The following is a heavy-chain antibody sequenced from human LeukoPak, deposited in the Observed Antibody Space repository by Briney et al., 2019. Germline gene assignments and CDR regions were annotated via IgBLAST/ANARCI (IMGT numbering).Heavy chain of an antibody. Sequence: GGSLRLSCAASGFTFSTYGMHWVRQAPGKGLEWVAVIWYDGSNKNYADSVRGRFTISRDNSKNTLYLQMNSLRAEDTAVYYCARDSGSGSYYLGYFQHWGQGTLVTVSS. J-gene: IGHJ1*01. CDR3: ARDSGSGSYYLGYFQH. CDR2: IWYDGSNK. D-gene: IGHD3-10*01. CDR1: GFTFSTYG. V-gene: IGHV3-33*01.